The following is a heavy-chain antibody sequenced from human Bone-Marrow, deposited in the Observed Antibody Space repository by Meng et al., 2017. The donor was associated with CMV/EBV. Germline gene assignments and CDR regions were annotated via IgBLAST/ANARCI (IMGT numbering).Heavy chain of an antibody. CDR3: PREGQLAAYDY. CDR2: IYYSGST. Sequence: SEPLSLTCTVAGGSISSYYWSWIRQPPGKGLEWIGYIYYSGSTNYNPSLKSRVTITVDTSKNKFSLKLSSVTAADTAVYYCPREGQLAAYDYWGQGTLVTVSS. CDR1: GGSISSYY. D-gene: IGHD6-6*01. V-gene: IGHV4-59*01. J-gene: IGHJ4*02.